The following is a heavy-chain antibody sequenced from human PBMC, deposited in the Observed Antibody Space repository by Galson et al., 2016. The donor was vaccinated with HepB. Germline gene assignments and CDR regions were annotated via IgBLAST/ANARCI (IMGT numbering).Heavy chain of an antibody. CDR2: ISYDGSNK. V-gene: IGHV3-30*18. D-gene: IGHD2-21*01. CDR3: AKIVDLVPLEEY. J-gene: IGHJ4*02. CDR1: GFMFSTFG. Sequence: SLRLSCAASGFMFSTFGMHWVRQDPGKGLEWVAFISYDGSNKYYADSVKGRFTVSRDNSKNTLYLQMNSLRPEDTAVYYCAKIVDLVPLEEYWGQGTLVTVSS.